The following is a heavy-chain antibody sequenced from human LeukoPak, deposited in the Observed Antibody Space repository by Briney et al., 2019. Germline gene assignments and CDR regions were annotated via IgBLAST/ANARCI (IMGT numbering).Heavy chain of an antibody. CDR2: IRYDGSNT. CDR1: GFTFNNYG. D-gene: IGHD6-19*01. V-gene: IGHV3-30*02. Sequence: PGGSLRLSCAASGFTFNNYGMHWVRQAPGKGLEWLAFIRYDGSNTYYADSVKGRFTVSRDDSKNTLYLQMNSLRGDDTAVYYCAKDLYSSGWYVDYWGQGTLVTVSS. CDR3: AKDLYSSGWYVDY. J-gene: IGHJ4*02.